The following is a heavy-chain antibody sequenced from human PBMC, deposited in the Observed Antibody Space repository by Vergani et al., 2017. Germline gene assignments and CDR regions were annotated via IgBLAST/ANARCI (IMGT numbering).Heavy chain of an antibody. V-gene: IGHV3-48*03. CDR3: ARDRYCSXTSCYAYYYYGMDV. CDR1: GFTFSSYE. D-gene: IGHD2-2*01. Sequence: EVQLVESGGGLVQPGGSLRLSCAAPGFTFSSYEMNWVRQAPGKGLEWVSYISSGSTVDDADSVKGRFTISRDNAKNSLYLQMHSLRGEDTAVYYCARDRYCSXTSCYAYYYYGMDVWGKGP. CDR2: ISSGSTV. J-gene: IGHJ6*04.